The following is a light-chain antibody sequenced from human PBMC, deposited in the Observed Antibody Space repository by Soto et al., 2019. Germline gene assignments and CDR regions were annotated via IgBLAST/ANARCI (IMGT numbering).Light chain of an antibody. J-gene: IGLJ1*01. CDR2: ANI. Sequence: QSVLTQPPSVSGAPGQRVTISCTGRSSNIGAGYDVHWYQQRPGTAPKLLIFANINRPSGVPDRFSGSKSGTSASLAITGLKAEDEGDYYCQSYDSTLGARYVFGTGTKLTVL. V-gene: IGLV1-40*01. CDR1: SSNIGAGYD. CDR3: QSYDSTLGARYV.